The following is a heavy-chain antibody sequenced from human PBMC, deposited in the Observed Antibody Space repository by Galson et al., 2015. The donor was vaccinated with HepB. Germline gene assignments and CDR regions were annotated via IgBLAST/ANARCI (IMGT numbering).Heavy chain of an antibody. Sequence: QSGAEVKKSGESLKISCMTSGYRFTNFWLGWVRQMPGKGLEWMGIIYPGDSNTRYSPSFQGHVTISADKSISTAYLQWSSLKASDTAMYYCARRGLDFHGDRHIDYWGQGTLVTVSS. CDR1: GYRFTNFW. CDR2: IYPGDSNT. D-gene: IGHD2-21*01. J-gene: IGHJ4*02. V-gene: IGHV5-51*03. CDR3: ARRGLDFHGDRHIDY.